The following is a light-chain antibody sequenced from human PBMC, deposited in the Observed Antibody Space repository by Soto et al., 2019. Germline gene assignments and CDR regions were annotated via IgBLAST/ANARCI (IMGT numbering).Light chain of an antibody. CDR3: LQDYNFPWT. J-gene: IGKJ1*01. CDR1: QGIRDE. V-gene: IGKV1-6*01. Sequence: AIQMTQSPSSRSESFAHRVTITCWASQGIRDELGWYQQKPGKAPKLLIYGASTLQSGVPSRFSGSGSGTDFTLTISSLQPEDFATYYCLQDYNFPWTFGQGTKVDI. CDR2: GAS.